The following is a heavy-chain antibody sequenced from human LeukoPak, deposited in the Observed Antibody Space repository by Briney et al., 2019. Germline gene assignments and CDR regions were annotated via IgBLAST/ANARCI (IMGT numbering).Heavy chain of an antibody. CDR2: ISAYNGNT. J-gene: IGHJ5*02. CDR1: GYTFTSYG. CDR3: ARTGFGDNWFDP. V-gene: IGHV1-18*01. D-gene: IGHD3-10*01. Sequence: GASVKVSCKASGYTFTSYGISWVRQAPGQGLEWMGWISAYNGNTNYAQKFQGRVTITADKSTSTAYMELSSLRSEDTAVYYCARTGFGDNWFDPWGQGTLVTVSS.